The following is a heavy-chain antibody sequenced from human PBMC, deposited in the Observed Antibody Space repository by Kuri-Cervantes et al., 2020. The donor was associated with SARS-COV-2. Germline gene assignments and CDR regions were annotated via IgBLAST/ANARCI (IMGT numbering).Heavy chain of an antibody. CDR1: GGTFSSYT. D-gene: IGHD4-23*01. CDR3: ARSHTLYGGNSSPWDY. CDR2: IIPIFGTA. Sequence: SVKVSCKASGGTFSSYTISWVRQAPGQGLEWMGGIIPIFGTAIYAQEFQGRVTMTTDTSTNTAFMELRSLRPFDTAVYYCARSHTLYGGNSSPWDYWGQGTVVTVSS. J-gene: IGHJ4*02. V-gene: IGHV1-69*05.